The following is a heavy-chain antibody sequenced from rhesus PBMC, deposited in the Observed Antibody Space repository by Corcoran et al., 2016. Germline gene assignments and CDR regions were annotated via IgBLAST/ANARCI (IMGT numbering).Heavy chain of an antibody. Sequence: QVQLQESGPGLVKPSETLSLTCAVSGGSISDDYYWSWIRQPPGKGLEWIGYIYCSGGGTNYKPARKNRVNISIDTSKNQFSLKLSSVTAADTAVYYCARESEGAAAGTVDYWGQGVLVTVSS. V-gene: IGHV4-106*01. CDR3: ARESEGAAAGTVDY. CDR2: IYCSGGGT. CDR1: GGSISDDYY. J-gene: IGHJ4*01. D-gene: IGHD6-25*01.